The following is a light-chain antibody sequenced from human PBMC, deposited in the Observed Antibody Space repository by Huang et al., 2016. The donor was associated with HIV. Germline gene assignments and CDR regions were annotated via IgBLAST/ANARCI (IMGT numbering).Light chain of an antibody. CDR1: QSLLHSNGYNY. V-gene: IGKV2-28*01. J-gene: IGKJ4*01. CDR2: LGS. CDR3: MQALQTPLT. Sequence: DIVMTQSPLSLPVIPGEPASISCRSSQSLLHSNGYNYLDWYLQKPGQSPQLLIYLGSNRASGVPDRCSGSGSGTDFTLKISRVEAEDVGVYYCMQALQTPLTFGGGTKVEIK.